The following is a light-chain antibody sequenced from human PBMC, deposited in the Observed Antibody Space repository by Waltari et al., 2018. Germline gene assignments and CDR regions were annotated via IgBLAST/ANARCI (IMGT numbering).Light chain of an antibody. V-gene: IGLV1-47*01. J-gene: IGLJ1*01. CDR3: CSYAGNSIYV. Sequence: QSVLPQPPSASGTPGQRVTTPCSGNSSNAGSIYVYWYKQLPGTAPQPLIYRDNQRPSGVPDRFSGSKSGTSASLAISGLRSEDEADYHCCSYAGNSIYVFGTGTKVTVL. CDR2: RDN. CDR1: SSNAGSIY.